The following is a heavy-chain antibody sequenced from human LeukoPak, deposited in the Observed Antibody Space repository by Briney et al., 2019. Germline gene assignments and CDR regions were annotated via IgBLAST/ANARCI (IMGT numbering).Heavy chain of an antibody. V-gene: IGHV4-59*01. J-gene: IGHJ4*02. CDR3: ARGVYIAAAQYGY. Sequence: SETLSLTCTVSGGSISSYYWSWIRQPPGKGLEWIGNIYYSGTTNYNPSLKSRVTISVDTSKNQFSLKLSSVTAADTAVYYCARGVYIAAAQYGYWGQGTLVTVSP. CDR1: GGSISSYY. CDR2: IYYSGTT. D-gene: IGHD6-13*01.